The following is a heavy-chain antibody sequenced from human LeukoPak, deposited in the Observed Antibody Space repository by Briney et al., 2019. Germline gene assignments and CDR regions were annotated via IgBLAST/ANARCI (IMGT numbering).Heavy chain of an antibody. CDR1: GFXLNNAW. Sequence: PGGSLRLSCAASGFXLNNAWMHWIRQPPGKGLEWIGEINHSGSTNYNPSLKSRVTISVDTSKNQFSLKLSSVTAADTAVYYCARVGSGSYYTPPYHFDYWGQGTLVTVSS. CDR2: INHSGST. J-gene: IGHJ4*02. D-gene: IGHD3-10*01. V-gene: IGHV4-34*01. CDR3: ARVGSGSYYTPPYHFDY.